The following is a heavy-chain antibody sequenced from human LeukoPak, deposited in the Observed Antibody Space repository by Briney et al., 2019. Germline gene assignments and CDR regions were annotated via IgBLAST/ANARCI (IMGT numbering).Heavy chain of an antibody. CDR3: ARAVSCSSTSCYYFDY. V-gene: IGHV1-8*02. Sequence: ASVKVSFKASGYTFTSYDIDWVRQAPGQGLEWMGWMNPNSGNTGYAQKFQGRVTITRNTSISTAYMEVSSLRSEDTAVYYCARAVSCSSTSCYYFDYWGQGTLVTVSS. J-gene: IGHJ4*02. CDR1: GYTFTSYD. CDR2: MNPNSGNT. D-gene: IGHD2-2*01.